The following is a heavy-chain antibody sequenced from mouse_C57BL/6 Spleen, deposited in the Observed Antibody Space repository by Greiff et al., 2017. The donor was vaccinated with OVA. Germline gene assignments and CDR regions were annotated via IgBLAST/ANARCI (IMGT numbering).Heavy chain of an antibody. CDR2: IHPSDSDT. V-gene: IGHV1-74*01. D-gene: IGHD1-2*01. J-gene: IGHJ1*03. Sequence: QVQLQQPGAELVKPGASVKVSCKASGYTFTSYWMHWVKQRPGQGLEWIGRIHPSDSDTNYNQKFKGKATLTVDKSSSTAYMQLSSLTSEDSAVYYCAISRITTANWYFDVWGTGTTVTVSS. CDR3: AISRITTANWYFDV. CDR1: GYTFTSYW.